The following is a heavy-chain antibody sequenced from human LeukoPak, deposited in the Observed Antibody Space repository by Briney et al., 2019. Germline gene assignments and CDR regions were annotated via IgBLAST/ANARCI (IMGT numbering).Heavy chain of an antibody. J-gene: IGHJ5*02. V-gene: IGHV3-21*04. CDR3: ARGDCRSTSSYPDTWFDP. CDR1: GFTFSSYS. D-gene: IGHD2-2*01. Sequence: GGSLRLSCAASGFTFSSYSMNWVRQAPGKGLEWVSFISSSSSYIYYADSVKGRFTISRDNAKNSLYLQMNSLRAEDTAVYYCARGDCRSTSSYPDTWFDPWCQGTLLKVSS. CDR2: ISSSSSYI.